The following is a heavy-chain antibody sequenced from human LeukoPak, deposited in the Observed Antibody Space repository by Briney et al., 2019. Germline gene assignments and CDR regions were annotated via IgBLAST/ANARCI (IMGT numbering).Heavy chain of an antibody. D-gene: IGHD2-2*01. CDR1: GFTPDDYA. CDR3: AKDSQRLRSFPAATDYYYYMDV. CDR2: ISRNSGRI. V-gene: IGHV3-9*02. Sequence: RRSLRLSCAPSGFTPDDYATRWVRPAPGKGLEWVSGISRNSGRIGYADSVKGRFTISRDNAKISLYLQMNSLRAEDTALYYCAKDSQRLRSFPAATDYYYYMDVWGKGTTVTVSS. J-gene: IGHJ6*03.